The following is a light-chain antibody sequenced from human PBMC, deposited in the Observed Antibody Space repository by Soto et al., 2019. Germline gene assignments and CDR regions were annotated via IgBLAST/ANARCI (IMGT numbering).Light chain of an antibody. CDR2: AAY. V-gene: IGKV3-20*01. CDR1: QSVSSK. J-gene: IGKJ1*01. Sequence: ESVLTQSPGTLSLSPGERATLSCRASQSVSSKLAWYQQRPGQSPRLLICAAYSRATGIPDRFRGSGSGTDFTLTITRLEPEDIAVYYCQLYGTSPQTFGQGTKVDIK. CDR3: QLYGTSPQT.